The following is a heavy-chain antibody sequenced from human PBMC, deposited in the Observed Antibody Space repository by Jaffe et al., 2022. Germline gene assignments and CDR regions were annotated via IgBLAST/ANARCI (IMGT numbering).Heavy chain of an antibody. J-gene: IGHJ4*02. CDR2: LYSGGFT. Sequence: EVQLVETGGGLIQPGGSLRLSCAASGFTVSSNYMSWVRQAPGKGLEWVSILYSGGFTYYADSVEGRFTISRDNSKNTLYLQMNSLRAEDTALYYCARDMGRAVAGSFDYWGQGTLVTVSS. CDR1: GFTVSSNY. D-gene: IGHD6-19*01. CDR3: ARDMGRAVAGSFDY. V-gene: IGHV3-53*02.